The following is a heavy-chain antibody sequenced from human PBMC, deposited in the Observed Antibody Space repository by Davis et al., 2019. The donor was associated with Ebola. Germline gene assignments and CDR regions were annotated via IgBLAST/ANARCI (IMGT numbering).Heavy chain of an antibody. CDR1: GFTFSSYG. Sequence: PGGSLRLSCVASGFTFSSYGMSWVRQAPGKGLEWVAIISGSGGSTHYVDSVKGRFTISRDNSKNSLYLQMNSLRAEDTAVYYCARAPDKSYQALYRCFDNWGQGTLVTVSS. CDR3: ARAPDKSYQALYRCFDN. V-gene: IGHV3-23*01. CDR2: ISGSGGST. D-gene: IGHD2-2*02. J-gene: IGHJ4*02.